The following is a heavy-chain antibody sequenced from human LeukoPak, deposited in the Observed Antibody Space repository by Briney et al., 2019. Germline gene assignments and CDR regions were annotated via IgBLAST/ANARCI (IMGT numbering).Heavy chain of an antibody. D-gene: IGHD6-19*01. J-gene: IGHJ4*02. CDR2: ISAYNGNT. CDR1: GYTFTSYG. CDR3: ARVGYGSGWYSLDFDY. V-gene: IGHV1-18*01. Sequence: GASVKVFCKASGYTFTSYGISWVRQAPGQGLEWMGWISAYNGNTNYAQKLQGRVTMTTDTSTSTAYMELRSLRSDDTAVYYCARVGYGSGWYSLDFDYWGQGTLVTVSS.